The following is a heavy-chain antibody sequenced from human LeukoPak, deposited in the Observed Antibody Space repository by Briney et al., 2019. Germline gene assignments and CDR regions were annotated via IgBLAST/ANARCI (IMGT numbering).Heavy chain of an antibody. CDR2: ISSSGRLM. J-gene: IGHJ6*02. Sequence: GGSLRLSCAASGFTFIDYYINWIRQAPGKGLEWVSHISSSGRLMQYADSVKGRFTITRDNAQNFMSLQMNSLKPEDTAVYYCARDTNNGLDVWGRGTTVTVSS. CDR1: GFTFIDYY. V-gene: IGHV3-11*01. CDR3: ARDTNNGLDV. D-gene: IGHD1-14*01.